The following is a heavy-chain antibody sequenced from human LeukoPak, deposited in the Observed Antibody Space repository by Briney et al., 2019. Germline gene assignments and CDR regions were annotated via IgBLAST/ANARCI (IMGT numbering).Heavy chain of an antibody. D-gene: IGHD6-13*01. CDR3: ARHAHSSSWSINWFDP. J-gene: IGHJ5*02. V-gene: IGHV5-51*01. CDR1: GYSFTSYW. Sequence: GESLKISCKGSGYSFTSYWIGWVRQMPGKGLEWMGIIYPGDSDTRYSPSFQGQVTISADKSISTAYLQWSSLKASDTAMYYCARHAHSSSWSINWFDPWGQGTLVTVSS. CDR2: IYPGDSDT.